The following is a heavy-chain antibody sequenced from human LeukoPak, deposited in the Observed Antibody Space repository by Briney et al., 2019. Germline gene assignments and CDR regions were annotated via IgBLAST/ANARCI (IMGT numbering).Heavy chain of an antibody. CDR3: ARAPIAVAGKGYYYYGMDV. CDR2: ISDSGGST. CDR1: GITLSNYG. J-gene: IGHJ6*02. Sequence: GGSLRLSCAVSGITLSNYGMSWVRQAPGKGLEWVAGISDSGGSTNYADSVKGRFTISRDNPKNTLYLQMNSLRAEDTAVYYCARAPIAVAGKGYYYYGMDVWGQGTTVTVSS. D-gene: IGHD6-19*01. V-gene: IGHV3-23*01.